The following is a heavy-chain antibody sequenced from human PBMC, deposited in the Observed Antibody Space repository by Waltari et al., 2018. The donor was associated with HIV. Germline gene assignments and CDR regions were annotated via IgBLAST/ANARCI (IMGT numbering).Heavy chain of an antibody. CDR1: YTFTSYS. CDR2: INAGNGNT. CDR3: AREKNIPEKYHGMDV. V-gene: IGHV1-3*01. J-gene: IGHJ6*02. Sequence: YTFTSYSMHWVRQAPGRRFEWMGWINAGNGNTKYSQKMQGRVTITRDTSASTAYMELTSLRSEDTAVYYCAREKNIPEKYHGMDVWGQGTTVTVSS.